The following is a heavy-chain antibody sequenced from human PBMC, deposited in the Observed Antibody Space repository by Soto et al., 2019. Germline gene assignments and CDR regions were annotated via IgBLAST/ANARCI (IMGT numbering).Heavy chain of an antibody. D-gene: IGHD3-22*01. CDR2: IIPIFGTA. V-gene: IGHV1-69*13. CDR3: DRDSLGPAYYYGSSGYCVGY. J-gene: IGHJ4*02. CDR1: GGTFSSYA. Sequence: SVKVSCKASGGTFSSYAISWVRQAPGQGLEWMGGIIPIFGTANYAQKFQGRVTITADESTSTAYMELSSLRSEDPAVYYCDRDSLGPAYYYGSSGYCVGYWGPGTLGAVSA.